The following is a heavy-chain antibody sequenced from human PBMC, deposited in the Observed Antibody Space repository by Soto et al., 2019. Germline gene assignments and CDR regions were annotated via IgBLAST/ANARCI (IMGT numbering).Heavy chain of an antibody. CDR2: ISPYSGNT. Sequence: QVQLVQSGDEVRKPGSSVKVSCKASGYIFVNYGIAWVRQAPGQGLEWMGWISPYSGNTHYASKVQGRLTMTTETSKSTAYMDLGSLKSDDTDVYYCAMVDNSVPPTPQDVWGQGTTVTVSS. CDR1: GYIFVNYG. CDR3: AMVDNSVPPTPQDV. J-gene: IGHJ6*02. V-gene: IGHV1-18*01. D-gene: IGHD5-12*01.